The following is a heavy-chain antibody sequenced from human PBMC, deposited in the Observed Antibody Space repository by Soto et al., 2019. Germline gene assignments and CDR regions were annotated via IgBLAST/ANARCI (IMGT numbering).Heavy chain of an antibody. J-gene: IGHJ6*02. V-gene: IGHV3-33*08. D-gene: IGHD5-12*01. Sequence: GGSLRLSCTVSGFAFSSYGMHWVRQAPGKGLEWVAVIWYDGSNKYYADSVKGRFTISRDNSKNTLYLQMNSLRAEDTAVYYCARKEDIVATISDHYYGMDVWGQGTTVTVSS. CDR1: GFAFSSYG. CDR3: ARKEDIVATISDHYYGMDV. CDR2: IWYDGSNK.